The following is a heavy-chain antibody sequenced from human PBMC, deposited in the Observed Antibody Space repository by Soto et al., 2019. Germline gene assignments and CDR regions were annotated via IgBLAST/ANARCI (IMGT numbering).Heavy chain of an antibody. J-gene: IGHJ4*02. CDR2: ISYDGSNK. D-gene: IGHD6-19*01. V-gene: IGHV3-30*03. Sequence: QVQLVESGGGVVQPGRSLRLSCAASGFTFSSYGMHWVRQAPGKGLEWVAVISYDGSNKYYADSVKGRFTISRDNSKSTLFLQMNSLGVDDTAVYYCAGRITVAGTLAYWGQGTLVTVS. CDR3: AGRITVAGTLAY. CDR1: GFTFSSYG.